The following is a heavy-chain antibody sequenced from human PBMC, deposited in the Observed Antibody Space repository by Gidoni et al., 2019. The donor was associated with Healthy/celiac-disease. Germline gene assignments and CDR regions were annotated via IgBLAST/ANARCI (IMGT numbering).Heavy chain of an antibody. CDR1: CGSISRYY. V-gene: IGHV4-59*01. J-gene: IGHJ3*02. CDR2: IYYSGRT. CDR3: ARDPSGYYDSSGYSRAFDI. D-gene: IGHD3-22*01. Sequence: QVQLQESGPGLVKPSETLSLTCPVPCGSISRYYWSWIRQPPGKGLEWIGYIYYSGRTNYNPSLKSRVTISVDTSKSQFSLKLSSVTAADTAVYYCARDPSGYYDSSGYSRAFDIWGQGTMVTVSS.